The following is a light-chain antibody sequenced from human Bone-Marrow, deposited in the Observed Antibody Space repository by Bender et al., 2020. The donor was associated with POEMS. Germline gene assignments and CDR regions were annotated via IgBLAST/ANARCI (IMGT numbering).Light chain of an antibody. V-gene: IGLV3-21*03. J-gene: IGLJ2*01. Sequence: SYVLTQPPSVSVAPGKTARLPCGGNDIGDKRVHWYQQKAGQAPVVVVHEDRYRPSGIPERFSGSNSGTTATLTISRVEVDDEADYYCQVWESGGDRVVFGGGTNLTVL. CDR1: DIGDKR. CDR2: EDR. CDR3: QVWESGGDRVV.